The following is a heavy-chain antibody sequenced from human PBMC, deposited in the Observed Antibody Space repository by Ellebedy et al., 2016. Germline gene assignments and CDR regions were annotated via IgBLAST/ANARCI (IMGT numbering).Heavy chain of an antibody. V-gene: IGHV3-48*01. D-gene: IGHD3-10*01. CDR3: AKDRYYGSGSYGDY. Sequence: GESLKISCAASGFTFSSYSMNWVRQAPGKGLEWVSYISSSSSTIYYADSVKGRFTISRDNSKNTLYLQMNSLRAEDTAVYYCAKDRYYGSGSYGDYWGQGTLVTVSS. CDR1: GFTFSSYS. J-gene: IGHJ4*02. CDR2: ISSSSSTI.